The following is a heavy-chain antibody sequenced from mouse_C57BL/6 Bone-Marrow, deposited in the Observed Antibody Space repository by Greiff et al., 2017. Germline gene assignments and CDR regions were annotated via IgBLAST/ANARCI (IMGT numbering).Heavy chain of an antibody. CDR2: ISSGGSYT. CDR1: GFTFSSYG. CDR3: ARRDDYAWFAY. J-gene: IGHJ3*01. D-gene: IGHD2-4*01. Sequence: EVQLVESGGDLVKPGGSLKLSCAASGFTFSSYGMSWVRQTPDKRLEWVATISSGGSYTYYPDSVKGRFTISRDNAKNTLYLQMSSLKSEDTAMYDCARRDDYAWFAYWGQGTLVTVSA. V-gene: IGHV5-6*01.